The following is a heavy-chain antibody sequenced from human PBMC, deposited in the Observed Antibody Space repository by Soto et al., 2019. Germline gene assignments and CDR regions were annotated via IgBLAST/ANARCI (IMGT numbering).Heavy chain of an antibody. J-gene: IGHJ4*02. CDR1: GFTFDDFA. CDR2: ISWTSGNI. V-gene: IGHV3-9*01. D-gene: IGHD3-3*01. Sequence: EVHLVESGGGLVQPGRSLRLSCAASGFTFDDFALHWVRQVPGKGLEWVSSISWTSGNIVYADSVKGRFTISRDSAKNSLYLQMNSLRTEDTALYYCAKGAVTSIFGYFDYWGQGTLVTVSS. CDR3: AKGAVTSIFGYFDY.